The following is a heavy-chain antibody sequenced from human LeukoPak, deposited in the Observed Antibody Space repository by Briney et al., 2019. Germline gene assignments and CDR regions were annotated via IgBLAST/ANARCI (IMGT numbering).Heavy chain of an antibody. V-gene: IGHV3-48*04. J-gene: IGHJ4*02. CDR2: ISSTSSAI. CDR1: GFTFCSYS. CDR3: ARVIGSYGDSAY. Sequence: PRGSLRLSCAASGFTFCSYSMNWVRLAPRDGLEWLSYISSTSSAIYYADSLKGRFTISRDNAKNSLYLQMDSLRAEDTAVYYCARVIGSYGDSAYWGQGALVTVSS. D-gene: IGHD3-16*01.